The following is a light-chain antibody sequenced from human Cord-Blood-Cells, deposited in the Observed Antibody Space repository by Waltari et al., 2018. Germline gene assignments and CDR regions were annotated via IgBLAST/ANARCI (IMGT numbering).Light chain of an antibody. CDR2: DVS. CDR1: SSDVGGYNY. CDR3: CSYAGSYTYV. J-gene: IGLJ1*01. V-gene: IGLV2-11*01. Sequence: QSALTQHRSVSGSPGQSVTISCTGTSSDVGGYNYVSWYQQHPGKAPRLMIYDVSKRPSGFPDRCSCSKAGNTASLSISGLQSEDETDYYCCSYAGSYTYVFGPGTKVTVL.